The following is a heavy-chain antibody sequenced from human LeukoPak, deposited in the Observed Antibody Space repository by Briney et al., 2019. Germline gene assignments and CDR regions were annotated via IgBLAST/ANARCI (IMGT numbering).Heavy chain of an antibody. Sequence: GGSLRLSCAASGFTFDDYAMHWVRQAPGKGLEWVSGISWNSGSIGYADSVKGRFTISRDNAKNSLYLQMNSLRAEDTAVYYCARDRGDADYYDSFDYWGQGTLVTVSS. J-gene: IGHJ4*02. CDR3: ARDRGDADYYDSFDY. CDR1: GFTFDDYA. CDR2: ISWNSGSI. V-gene: IGHV3-9*01. D-gene: IGHD3-22*01.